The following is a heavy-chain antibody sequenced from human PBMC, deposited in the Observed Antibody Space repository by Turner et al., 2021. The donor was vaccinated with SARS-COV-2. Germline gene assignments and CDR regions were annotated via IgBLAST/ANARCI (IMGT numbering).Heavy chain of an antibody. Sequence: QVQLVQSGAEVTKPEASVQFSCKASGYTFTSYDINWVRQATGQGLEWMGWMNPNSGNTGYAQKFQGRVIMTRNTTISTAYIELSSLRSEETAVYYCARTFTAMVRVDYWGQGTLVTVSS. CDR3: ARTFTAMVRVDY. CDR2: MNPNSGNT. J-gene: IGHJ4*02. D-gene: IGHD5-18*01. V-gene: IGHV1-8*01. CDR1: GYTFTSYD.